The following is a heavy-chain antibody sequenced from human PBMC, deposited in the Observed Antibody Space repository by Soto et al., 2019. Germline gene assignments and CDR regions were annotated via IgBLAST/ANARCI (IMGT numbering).Heavy chain of an antibody. D-gene: IGHD3-3*01. V-gene: IGHV4-31*03. CDR3: ARDVTDFWSGHEGMDV. CDR1: GGSISNGGYY. CDR2: IYYSGST. J-gene: IGHJ6*02. Sequence: SETLSLTCTVSGGSISNGGYYWTWIRQHPGKGLEWIGYIYYSGSTYYNPSLKSRVTISVDTSKNQFSLKLTSVTAADTAVYYCARDVTDFWSGHEGMDVWGQGTTFTVSS.